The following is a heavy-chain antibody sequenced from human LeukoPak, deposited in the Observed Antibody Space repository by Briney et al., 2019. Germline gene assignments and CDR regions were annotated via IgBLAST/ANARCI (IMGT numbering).Heavy chain of an antibody. J-gene: IGHJ4*02. D-gene: IGHD3-9*01. V-gene: IGHV4-39*01. CDR2: IYYSGST. Sequence: SETLSLTCTVSGGSISSSSYYWGWIRQPPGKGLEWIGSIYYSGSTYYNPSLKSRVTISVDTSKNQFSLKLSSVTAADTAVYYCARLGSYDILTGPGEYYFGYWGQGTLVTVSS. CDR3: ARLGSYDILTGPGEYYFGY. CDR1: GGSISSSSYY.